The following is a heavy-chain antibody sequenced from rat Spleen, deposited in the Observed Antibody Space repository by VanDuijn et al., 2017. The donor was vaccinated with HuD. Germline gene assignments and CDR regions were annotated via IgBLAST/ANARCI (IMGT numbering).Heavy chain of an antibody. J-gene: IGHJ2*01. Sequence: EVQLVESGGGLVQPGRSMKLSCAASGFTFSSFPMAWVRQAPTKGLEWVASISYDVTSTYYRDSVKGRFTISRDNAKSTLYLQMDSLRSEDTATYYCATSNWELRYFDYWGQGVMVTVSS. D-gene: IGHD5-1*01. V-gene: IGHV5-46*01. CDR3: ATSNWELRYFDY. CDR2: ISYDVTST. CDR1: GFTFSSFP.